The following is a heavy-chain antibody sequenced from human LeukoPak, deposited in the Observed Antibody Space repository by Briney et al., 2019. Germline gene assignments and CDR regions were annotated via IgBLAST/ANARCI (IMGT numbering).Heavy chain of an antibody. Sequence: ASVKVSCKASGYTFNNYYVHWVRQAPGQGLVWMGVINLSGGTTTYAQRFQGRVTVTRDTSTTTVYMVLSSLRSEDTAVYYCAITPHISSYARFGYWGQGTQVTVSS. J-gene: IGHJ4*02. CDR2: INLSGGTT. D-gene: IGHD4-11*01. V-gene: IGHV1-46*02. CDR3: AITPHISSYARFGY. CDR1: GYTFNNYY.